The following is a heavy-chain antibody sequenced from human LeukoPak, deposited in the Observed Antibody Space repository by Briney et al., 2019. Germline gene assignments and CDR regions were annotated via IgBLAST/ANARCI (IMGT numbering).Heavy chain of an antibody. Sequence: SETLSLTCTVSGYSISSGYYWGWIRQPPGKGLEWIGSIYHSGSTYYNPSLKSRVTISVDTSKNQFSLKLSSVTAADTAVYYCARVYYDFWSGYSDAFDIWGQGTMVTVSS. CDR2: IYHSGST. D-gene: IGHD3-3*01. CDR1: GYSISSGYY. J-gene: IGHJ3*02. CDR3: ARVYYDFWSGYSDAFDI. V-gene: IGHV4-38-2*02.